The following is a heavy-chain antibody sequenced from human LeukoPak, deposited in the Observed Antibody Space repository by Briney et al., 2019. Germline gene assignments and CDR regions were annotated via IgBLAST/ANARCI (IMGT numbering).Heavy chain of an antibody. V-gene: IGHV1-8*01. Sequence: AASVKVSCKASGHTFTSYDINWVRQAPGQGLEWMGWMNPNSGNTGYAQKFQGRVTMTRNTSISTAYMELSSLGSEDTAVYYCARPDYDSTHYGMDVWGQGTTVTVSS. CDR3: ARPDYDSTHYGMDV. CDR2: MNPNSGNT. D-gene: IGHD3-16*01. J-gene: IGHJ6*02. CDR1: GHTFTSYD.